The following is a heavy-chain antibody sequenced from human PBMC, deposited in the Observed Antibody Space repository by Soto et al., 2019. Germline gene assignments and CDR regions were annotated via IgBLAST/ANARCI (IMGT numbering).Heavy chain of an antibody. CDR2: ISSSGSTI. J-gene: IGHJ4*02. V-gene: IGHV3-11*01. D-gene: IGHD6-13*01. Sequence: PGGSLRLSCAASGFTFSDYYMSWIRQAPGKGLEWVSYISSSGSTIYYADSVKGRFTISRDNAKNSLYLQMNSLRAEDTAVYYCVLAGRSSWYIDFDYWGQGTLVTVSS. CDR3: VLAGRSSWYIDFDY. CDR1: GFTFSDYY.